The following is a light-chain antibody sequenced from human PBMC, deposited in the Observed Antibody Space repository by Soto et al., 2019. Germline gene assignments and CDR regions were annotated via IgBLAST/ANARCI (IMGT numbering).Light chain of an antibody. CDR2: AAY. CDR1: QSISIY. V-gene: IGKV1-39*01. Sequence: DIQISQSPASVSSSVGDRVTITCRASQSISIYLNWYQQKPGKAPKLLIYAAYSLQSGVPSRFSGSGSGTDFTLTISSLEPEDFAVYYCQQRNYWQVTFGQGTRLE. CDR3: QQRNYWQVT. J-gene: IGKJ5*01.